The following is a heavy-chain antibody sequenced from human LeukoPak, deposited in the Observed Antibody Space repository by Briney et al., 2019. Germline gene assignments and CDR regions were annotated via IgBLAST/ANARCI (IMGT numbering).Heavy chain of an antibody. J-gene: IGHJ5*02. V-gene: IGHV1-18*01. Sequence: ASVKVSCKASGYTFTSYGISWVRQAPGQGLEWMGWISAYNGNTNYAQKLQGGVTMTTDTSTSTAYMELRSLRSDDTAVYHCARNGRYFDWLSYNWFDPWGQGTLVTVSS. CDR2: ISAYNGNT. CDR3: ARNGRYFDWLSYNWFDP. CDR1: GYTFTSYG. D-gene: IGHD3-9*01.